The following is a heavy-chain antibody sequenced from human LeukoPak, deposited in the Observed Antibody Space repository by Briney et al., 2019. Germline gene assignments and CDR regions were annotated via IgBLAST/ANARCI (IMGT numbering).Heavy chain of an antibody. Sequence: GSSVNVSCTASGGTFSSYAISWVRQAPGQGLDWMGGIIPIFGAANYAQKFQGRVTITADESTSTAYMELSSLRSEDTAVYYCARDPAIVVVPAATYYYYGMDVWGKGTTVTVSS. V-gene: IGHV1-69*01. CDR3: ARDPAIVVVPAATYYYYGMDV. CDR2: IIPIFGAA. J-gene: IGHJ6*04. D-gene: IGHD2-2*01. CDR1: GGTFSSYA.